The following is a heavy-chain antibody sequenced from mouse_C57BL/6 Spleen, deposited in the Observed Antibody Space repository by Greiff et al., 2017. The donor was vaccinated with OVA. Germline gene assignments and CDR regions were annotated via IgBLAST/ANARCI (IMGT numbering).Heavy chain of an antibody. CDR2: INPSNGGT. V-gene: IGHV1-53*01. D-gene: IGHD2-4*01. CDR1: GYTFTSYW. Sequence: QVQLQQPGTELVKPGASVKLSCKASGYTFTSYWMHWVKQRPGQGLEWIGNINPSNGGTNYNEKFKSKAILTVDKSSSTAYMQLSSLTSEDSAVYYCARDGYYDYDERFAYWGQGTLVTVSA. J-gene: IGHJ3*01. CDR3: ARDGYYDYDERFAY.